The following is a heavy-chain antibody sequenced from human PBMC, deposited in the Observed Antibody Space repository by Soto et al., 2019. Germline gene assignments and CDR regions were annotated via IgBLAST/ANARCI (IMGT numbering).Heavy chain of an antibody. Sequence: SETLSLTCSVLDGSISDSRYYCGWILHSPDKRFEWIGGISHEVHAYYNPPLKSRVNLFADTSRNQFSLTMKSVTVAETALYFCARQVHGYYLGRNRFDPWGQGVTVTVSS. J-gene: IGHJ5*02. V-gene: IGHV4-39*01. CDR2: ISHEVHA. CDR3: ARQVHGYYLGRNRFDP. D-gene: IGHD5-18*01. CDR1: DGSISDSRYY.